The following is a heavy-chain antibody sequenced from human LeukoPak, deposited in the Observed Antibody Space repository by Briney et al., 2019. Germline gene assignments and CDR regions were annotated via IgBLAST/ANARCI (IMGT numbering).Heavy chain of an antibody. D-gene: IGHD1-26*01. CDR3: AKGRVSREVRGYFDY. CDR2: ISGSGGST. CDR1: GFTFSSYA. Sequence: PGGSLRLSCAASGFTFSSYAMSWVRQAPGKGLEWVSAISGSGGSTYYADSVKGRFTISRDNSKNTLYLQMNSLRAEDTAVYYCAKGRVSREVRGYFDYWGQGTLVTVSS. J-gene: IGHJ4*02. V-gene: IGHV3-23*01.